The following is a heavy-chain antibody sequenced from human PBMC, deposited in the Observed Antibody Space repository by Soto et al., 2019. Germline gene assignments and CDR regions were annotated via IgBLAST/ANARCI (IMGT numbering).Heavy chain of an antibody. V-gene: IGHV3-23*01. CDR2: ISGSGGTT. CDR1: GFTFSSYA. J-gene: IGHJ4*02. Sequence: EVQLLESGGGLVQPGGSLRLSCAASGFTFSSYAMSWVRQAPGKGLEWVSAISGSGGTTYYADSVKGRFTISRDNSKXXXXXXMXXXXAEDTAXYYCAKDHRHWGQGTLVTVSS. CDR3: AKDHRH.